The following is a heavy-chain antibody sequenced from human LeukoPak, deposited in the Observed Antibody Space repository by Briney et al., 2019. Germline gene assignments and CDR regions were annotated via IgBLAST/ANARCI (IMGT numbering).Heavy chain of an antibody. D-gene: IGHD3-10*01. V-gene: IGHV3-30*18. CDR1: GFTFSSYG. Sequence: GGSLRLSCAASGFTFSSYGMHWVRQAPGKGLEWVAVISYDGSNKYYADSVKGRFTISRDNSKNTLYLQMNSLRAEDTAVYYCAKAGLLWFGELNYWGQGTLVTVSS. CDR2: ISYDGSNK. J-gene: IGHJ4*02. CDR3: AKAGLLWFGELNY.